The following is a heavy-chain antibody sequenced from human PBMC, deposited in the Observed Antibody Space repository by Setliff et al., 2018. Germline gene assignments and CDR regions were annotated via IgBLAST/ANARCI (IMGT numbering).Heavy chain of an antibody. CDR3: ARRGVGMGVDV. Sequence: GGSLRLSCVASEFSLSAFHMHWVRQAPGKGLEWVGRVRRNTNSYATAYSASLKGRFTISRDDSKNTAYLQMNSLQTEDTAVYYCARRGVGMGVDVWGKGTTVTVSS. J-gene: IGHJ6*03. D-gene: IGHD2-2*01. CDR2: VRRNTNSYAT. V-gene: IGHV3-73*01. CDR1: EFSLSAFH.